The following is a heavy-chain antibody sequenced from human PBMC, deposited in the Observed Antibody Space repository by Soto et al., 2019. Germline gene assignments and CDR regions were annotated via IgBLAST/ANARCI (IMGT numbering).Heavy chain of an antibody. J-gene: IGHJ5*02. D-gene: IGHD2-2*01. V-gene: IGHV1-3*01. CDR2: INAGNGNT. Sequence: SVKVSCKASGYTFANYAMHWVRQAPGQRLEWMGWINAGNGNTKYSQKFQARVTITRDTSTSTAYMELSSLRSEDTAMYYCARDLGQSGRVLPAPNWFDPWGQGTLVTVSS. CDR3: ARDLGQSGRVLPAPNWFDP. CDR1: GYTFANYA.